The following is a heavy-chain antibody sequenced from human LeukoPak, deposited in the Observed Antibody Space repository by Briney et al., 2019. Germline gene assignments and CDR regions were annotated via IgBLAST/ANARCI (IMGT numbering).Heavy chain of an antibody. D-gene: IGHD6-19*01. CDR3: ARASWAIGWASRWVDP. J-gene: IGHJ5*02. CDR1: GYTFTGYY. CDR2: INPNSGGT. V-gene: IGHV1-2*02. Sequence: ASVKVSCKASGYTFTGYYMPWVRQAPGQGLGWMGWINPNSGGTNYAQKFQGRVTMTRDTSISTAYMELSRLRSDATAVYYWARASWAIGWASRWVDPGGQGTLVTVSS.